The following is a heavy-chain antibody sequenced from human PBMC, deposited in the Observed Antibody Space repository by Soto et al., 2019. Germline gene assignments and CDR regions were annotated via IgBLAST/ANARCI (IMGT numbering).Heavy chain of an antibody. CDR1: GDSINRIDYY. D-gene: IGHD3-22*01. CDR2: IYFRGNT. CDR3: AREGGSYDSGGYLIRGAFDI. J-gene: IGHJ3*02. Sequence: SETLSLTCSVSGDSINRIDYYWTWIRRHPEKGLEWIGNIYFRGNTYYSPSLESRLTISVDTSKNQFSLKLTSVTAADTAVYYCAREGGSYDSGGYLIRGAFDIWGQGTMVTVSS. V-gene: IGHV4-31*03.